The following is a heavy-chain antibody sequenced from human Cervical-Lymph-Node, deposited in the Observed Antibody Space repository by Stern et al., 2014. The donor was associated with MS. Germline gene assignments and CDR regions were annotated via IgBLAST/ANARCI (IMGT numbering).Heavy chain of an antibody. CDR2: IRWNSGSI. CDR1: GFTFDDYA. Sequence: VQLVESGGGLVQPGRSLRLSCAASGFTFDDYAMHWVRQAPGKGLEWVSGIRWNSGSIGYADSVKGRFTISRDNAKNSLYLQMNSLRAEDTALYYCAKGPVVDYGMDVWGQGTTVTVSS. V-gene: IGHV3-9*01. J-gene: IGHJ6*02. D-gene: IGHD2-2*01. CDR3: AKGPVVDYGMDV.